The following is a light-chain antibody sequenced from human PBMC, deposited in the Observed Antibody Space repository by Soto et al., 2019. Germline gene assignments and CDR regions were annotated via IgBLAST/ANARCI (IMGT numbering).Light chain of an antibody. CDR1: SSDVGGYNY. Sequence: QSVLTQPASVSGSPGQSITISCTGTSSDVGGYNYVSWYQQHPGKAPKLMIYDVSNRPSGVSNRFSGSKSGNTASLTISGLQAEDYADYYCSSYTSSSTLYVFGTGTNVTV. J-gene: IGLJ1*01. CDR2: DVS. V-gene: IGLV2-14*01. CDR3: SSYTSSSTLYV.